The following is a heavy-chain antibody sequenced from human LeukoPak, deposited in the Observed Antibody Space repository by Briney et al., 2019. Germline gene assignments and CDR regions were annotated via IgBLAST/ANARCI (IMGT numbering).Heavy chain of an antibody. V-gene: IGHV4-4*07. Sequence: PSETLSLTCTVSGVSMNYYLWNWIRQPAGEGLQWIGRIHSSGTTNYNPSLKSRVTMSIDMSKNQFSLRLTSVTAADTAVYYCARGNPQGLWSIEFDYWGQGTLVTVSS. CDR1: GVSMNYYL. D-gene: IGHD5-18*01. J-gene: IGHJ4*02. CDR3: ARGNPQGLWSIEFDY. CDR2: IHSSGTT.